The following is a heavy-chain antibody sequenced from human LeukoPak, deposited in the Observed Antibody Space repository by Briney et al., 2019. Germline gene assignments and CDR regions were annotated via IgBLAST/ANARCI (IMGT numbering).Heavy chain of an antibody. V-gene: IGHV4-61*01. CDR3: ARLDYGGIDY. Sequence: SETLSLTCTVSGGSVSSGSYYWNWIRQPPGKGLEWIGNMYYSGSTKYNPSLKSRVTISVDTSKNQFSLKLGSVIAADTAVYYCARLDYGGIDYWGQGTLVTVSS. CDR2: MYYSGST. CDR1: GGSVSSGSYY. J-gene: IGHJ4*02. D-gene: IGHD4-23*01.